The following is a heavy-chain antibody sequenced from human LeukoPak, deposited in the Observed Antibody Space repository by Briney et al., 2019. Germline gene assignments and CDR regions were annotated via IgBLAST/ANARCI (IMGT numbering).Heavy chain of an antibody. Sequence: SETLSLTCTVSGASVSSHYWYWIWQPPGKGLEWIGYTYVSGSTNYNPSLESRLTISVDTSNKHFSLRLTSVTAADTAMYFCARSQGANALEHWGQGTLVTVSS. CDR3: ARSQGANALEH. J-gene: IGHJ4*02. CDR1: GASVSSHY. V-gene: IGHV4-59*02. CDR2: TYVSGST. D-gene: IGHD2-8*01.